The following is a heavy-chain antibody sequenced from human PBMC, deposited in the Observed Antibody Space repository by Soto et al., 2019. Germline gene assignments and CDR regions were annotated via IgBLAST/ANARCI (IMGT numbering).Heavy chain of an antibody. V-gene: IGHV3-53*01. CDR1: GFTVSSNY. CDR3: ARGVAVRDPFDY. CDR2: IYSGGST. D-gene: IGHD2-2*01. J-gene: IGHJ4*02. Sequence: GGSLRLSCAASGFTVSSNYMSWARQAPGKGLEWVSVIYSGGSTYYADSVKGRFTISRDNSKNTLYLQMNSLRAEDTAVYYCARGVAVRDPFDYWGQGTLVTVSS.